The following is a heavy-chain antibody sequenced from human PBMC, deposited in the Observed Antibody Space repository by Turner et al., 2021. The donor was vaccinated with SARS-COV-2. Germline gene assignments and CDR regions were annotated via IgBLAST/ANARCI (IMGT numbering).Heavy chain of an antibody. J-gene: IGHJ4*02. CDR1: GITFSSHG. Sequence: QVQLVESGGGVVQPGRSLRLSCAASGITFSSHGMHWVRQAPGKGLEWVAVIWNDGSQKYYADSVKGRFTISRDNSKNMVYLQMNSLRAEDTAVYYCAKGGWYYDILTGSYFEYWGQGTLVTVSS. D-gene: IGHD3-9*01. V-gene: IGHV3-33*06. CDR3: AKGGWYYDILTGSYFEY. CDR2: IWNDGSQK.